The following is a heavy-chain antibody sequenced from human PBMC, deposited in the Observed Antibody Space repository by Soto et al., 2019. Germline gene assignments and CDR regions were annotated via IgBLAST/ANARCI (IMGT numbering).Heavy chain of an antibody. CDR3: ASTTYYDFWSGYGPQSYYYYGIHV. CDR1: GGTFSSYS. Sequence: SVKVSCKASGGTFSSYSISWVRQAPGQGLEWMGGIIPIFGTANYAQKFQGRVTITADKSTSTAYMELSSLRSEDTAVYYCASTTYYDFWSGYGPQSYYYYGIHVWGQGTTVTVSS. D-gene: IGHD3-3*01. J-gene: IGHJ6*02. V-gene: IGHV1-69*06. CDR2: IIPIFGTA.